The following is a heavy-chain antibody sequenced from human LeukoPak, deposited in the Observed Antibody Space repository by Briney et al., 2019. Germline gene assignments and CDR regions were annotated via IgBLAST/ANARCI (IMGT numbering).Heavy chain of an antibody. V-gene: IGHV3-74*01. CDR3: ATARNFRFEY. Sequence: GGSLRLSCATSGLTFRTTWMHWVRQAPGKGLMWVSRMNGEGTTIDYADSVKGRFTVSRDYAKNTLFLQMNNLRTEGTALYFCATARNFRFEYWGQGSLVIVSA. D-gene: IGHD1-7*01. CDR2: MNGEGTTI. J-gene: IGHJ4*02. CDR1: GLTFRTTW.